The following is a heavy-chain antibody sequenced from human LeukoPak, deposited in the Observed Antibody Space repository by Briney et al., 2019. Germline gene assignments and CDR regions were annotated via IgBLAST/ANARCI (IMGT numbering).Heavy chain of an antibody. CDR3: AKGDITMVRGVLPYGMDV. V-gene: IGHV3-30-3*01. Sequence: GRSLRIYCAASGFTFSSYAMHWVRQAPGKGLEWVAVITYDGSNKYYADSVKGRFTISRDNSKNTLYLQMNSLRAEDTAVYYCAKGDITMVRGVLPYGMDVWGQGTTVTVSS. CDR1: GFTFSSYA. D-gene: IGHD3-10*01. CDR2: ITYDGSNK. J-gene: IGHJ6*02.